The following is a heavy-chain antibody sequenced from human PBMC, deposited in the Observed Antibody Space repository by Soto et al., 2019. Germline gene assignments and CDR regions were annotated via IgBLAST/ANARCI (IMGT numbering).Heavy chain of an antibody. CDR1: GGSFSGYY. D-gene: IGHD3-22*01. J-gene: IGHJ3*02. Sequence: QVHLQQWGAGLLKPSETLSLTCAVFGGSFSGYYWNWIRQPPGKGLEWIGEINHRGSTNYYWSLKSRGTISVDTSRNQFSLKLSSVTAADTAVYYCARSRYYDSSGYRALDAFDIWGQGTMVTVSS. CDR2: INHRGST. CDR3: ARSRYYDSSGYRALDAFDI. V-gene: IGHV4-34*01.